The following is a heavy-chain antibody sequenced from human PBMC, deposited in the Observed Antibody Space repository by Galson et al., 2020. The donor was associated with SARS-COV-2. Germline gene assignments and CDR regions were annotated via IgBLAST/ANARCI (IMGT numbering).Heavy chain of an antibody. CDR3: ARQAYSSAYYYYGMDV. CDR1: GGSISSSTTHY. J-gene: IGHJ6*02. D-gene: IGHD3-16*01. CDR2: ISSSGND. V-gene: IGHV4-39*01. Sequence: SETLSLTCTVSGGSISSSTTHYWGRTRQPPGKGLDWIGSISSSGNDFYNPSLNSRVTISVDTSKNQFSLKVTSVTAADTAVYYCARQAYSSAYYYYGMDVWGQGTTVTVS.